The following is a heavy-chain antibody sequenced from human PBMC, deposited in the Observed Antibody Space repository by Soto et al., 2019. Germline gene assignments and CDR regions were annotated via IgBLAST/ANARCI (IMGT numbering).Heavy chain of an antibody. D-gene: IGHD2-2*01. CDR1: GYTFTSYD. J-gene: IGHJ6*03. V-gene: IGHV1-8*01. CDR2: MNPNSGNT. CDR3: ARGRETAADYYYYYMDV. Sequence: ASVKVSWKASGYTFTSYDINWVRQATGQGLEWMGWMNPNSGNTGYAQKFQGRVTMTRNTSISTAYMELSSLRSEDTAVYYCARGRETAADYYYYYMDVWGKGTTVTVSS.